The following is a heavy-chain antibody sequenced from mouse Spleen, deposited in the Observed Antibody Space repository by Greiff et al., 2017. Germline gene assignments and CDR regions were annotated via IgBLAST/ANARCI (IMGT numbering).Heavy chain of an antibody. D-gene: IGHD1-2*01. CDR3: TREGHYYGPYYFDY. CDR1: GYTFTSYW. Sequence: EVQLQQSGTVLARPGASAKMSCKASGYTFTSYWMHWVKQRPGQGLEWIGAIYPGNSDTSYNQKFKGKAKLTAVTSTSTAYMELSSLTNEDSAVYYCTREGHYYGPYYFDYWGQGTTLTVSS. CDR2: IYPGNSDT. J-gene: IGHJ2*01. V-gene: IGHV1-5*01.